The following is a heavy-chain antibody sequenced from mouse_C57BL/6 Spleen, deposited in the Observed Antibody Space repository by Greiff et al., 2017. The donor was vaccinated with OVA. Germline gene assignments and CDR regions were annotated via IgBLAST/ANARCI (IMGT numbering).Heavy chain of an antibody. CDR1: GYAFTNYL. J-gene: IGHJ2*01. D-gene: IGHD1-1*01. Sequence: QLQQSGAELVRPGTSVKVSCKASGYAFTNYLIEWVKQRPGQGLEWIGVINPGSGGTNYNEKFKGKATLTADKSSSTAYMQLSSLTSEDSAVYVGARGTTVVAYYFDYWGQGTTLTVSS. CDR2: INPGSGGT. V-gene: IGHV1-54*01. CDR3: ARGTTVVAYYFDY.